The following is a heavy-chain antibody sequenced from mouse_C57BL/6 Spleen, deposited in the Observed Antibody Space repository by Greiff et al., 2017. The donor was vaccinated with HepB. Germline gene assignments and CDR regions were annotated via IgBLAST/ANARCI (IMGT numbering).Heavy chain of an antibody. CDR3: ARSDYYGSSYSWYFDV. Sequence: QVQLQQSGAELVMPGASVKLSCKASGYTFTSSWMHWVKQRPGQGLEWIGEIDPPDSYTNYNQKFKGKSTLTVDKSSSTAYMQLSSLTSEDSAVYYCARSDYYGSSYSWYFDVWGTGTTVTVSS. CDR2: IDPPDSYT. CDR1: GYTFTSSW. D-gene: IGHD1-1*01. V-gene: IGHV1-69*01. J-gene: IGHJ1*03.